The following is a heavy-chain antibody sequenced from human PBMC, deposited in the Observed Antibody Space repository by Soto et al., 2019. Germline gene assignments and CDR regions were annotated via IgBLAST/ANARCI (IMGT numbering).Heavy chain of an antibody. D-gene: IGHD2-15*01. Sequence: EVQLLESGGGLVQPGGALRLSCAASGFTFSSHAMSWVRQAPGKGLEWISSISAGSEGAYYADSVRGRFTISRDNSNHTLCLQMNSLRAEDTAVYYCARDLWWYLHWGQGTLVTVSS. CDR1: GFTFSSHA. J-gene: IGHJ4*02. V-gene: IGHV3-23*01. CDR2: ISAGSEGA. CDR3: ARDLWWYLH.